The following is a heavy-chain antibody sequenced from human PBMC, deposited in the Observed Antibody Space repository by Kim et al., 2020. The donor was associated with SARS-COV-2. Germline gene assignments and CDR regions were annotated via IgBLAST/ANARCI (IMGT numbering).Heavy chain of an antibody. D-gene: IGHD4-4*01. CDR3: ARGKTTNDYSYNWFDP. V-gene: IGHV1-8*01. CDR2: MNPESGDT. J-gene: IGHJ5*02. Sequence: ASVKVSCKASGYTFTSYDINWVRQASGQGLEWMGWMNPESGDTAYAQKFQGRVTMTRNTSISTAYMELSSLRSDDTAVYYCARGKTTNDYSYNWFDPWGQGTLVTVSS. CDR1: GYTFTSYD.